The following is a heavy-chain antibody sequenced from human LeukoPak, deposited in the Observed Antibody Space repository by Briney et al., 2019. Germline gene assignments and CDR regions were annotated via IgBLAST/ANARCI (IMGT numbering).Heavy chain of an antibody. CDR3: ARGRLGYYDFWSGYYHYYYYGMDV. V-gene: IGHV1-8*01. Sequence: GASVKVSCKASGYTFTSYDINWVRQATGQGLEWMGWMNPNSGNTGYAQKFQGRVTMTRTTSISTAYMELSSLRSEDTAVYYCARGRLGYYDFWSGYYHYYYYGMDVWGQGTTVTVSS. CDR1: GYTFTSYD. CDR2: MNPNSGNT. J-gene: IGHJ6*02. D-gene: IGHD3-3*01.